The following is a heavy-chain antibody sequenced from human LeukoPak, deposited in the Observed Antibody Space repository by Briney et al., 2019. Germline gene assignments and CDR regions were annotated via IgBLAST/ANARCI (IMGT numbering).Heavy chain of an antibody. CDR2: ISSSSRTV. Sequence: GGSLRLSCEASGFTFSSYSMNWVRQAPGKGLEWVSYISSSSRTVYYADSVKGRFTISRDNAKNSLYLQMNSLRAEDTAVFYCAREGDYSNYGVDYWGQGTLVTVSS. CDR1: GFTFSSYS. J-gene: IGHJ4*02. V-gene: IGHV3-48*04. D-gene: IGHD4-11*01. CDR3: AREGDYSNYGVDY.